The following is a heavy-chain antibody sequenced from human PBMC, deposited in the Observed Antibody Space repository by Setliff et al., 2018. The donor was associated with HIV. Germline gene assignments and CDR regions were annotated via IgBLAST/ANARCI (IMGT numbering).Heavy chain of an antibody. V-gene: IGHV1-69*05. J-gene: IGHJ5*02. CDR3: ARAADYDFWSGYSSGWFDP. D-gene: IGHD3-3*01. Sequence: EASVKVSCKASGDTFDSLSISWVRQAPGQGLEWMGRIIPIYGSTNYAQRFQGRVTITRDTSASTAYMELSSLRSEDTAVYYCARAADYDFWSGYSSGWFDPWGQGTLVTVSS. CDR1: GDTFDSLS. CDR2: IIPIYGST.